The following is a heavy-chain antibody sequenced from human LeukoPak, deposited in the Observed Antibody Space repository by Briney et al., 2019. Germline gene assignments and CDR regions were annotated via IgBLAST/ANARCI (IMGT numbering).Heavy chain of an antibody. D-gene: IGHD3-22*01. J-gene: IGHJ5*02. CDR1: GDSLTTTSYY. CDR3: GRRRGDEYYYYSSEYYYLGSRFHP. V-gene: IGHV4-39*01. CDR2: IYYSWSN. Sequence: SETLSLTCAVSGDSLTTTSYYWGWIRQPPGKGLEWIGSIYYSWSNYYNPSLKSRVIIFVDTYNKQFSLKLSFVTAADAADYCCGRRRGDEYYYYSSEYYYLGSRFHPWGQGTLVTVSS.